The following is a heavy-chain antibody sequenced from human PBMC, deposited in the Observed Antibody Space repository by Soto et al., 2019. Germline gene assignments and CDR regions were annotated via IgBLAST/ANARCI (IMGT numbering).Heavy chain of an antibody. D-gene: IGHD2-2*01. CDR3: GHLCISISCGGHGMDV. CDR1: GFSLNTSGVG. J-gene: IGHJ6*02. Sequence: QITLKESGPTLVKPTQTLTLTCTFSGFSLNTSGVGVGWIRQTPGKALEWLALIYWDDDKWDSPSLKSSLTITKDTTNTQVVLTMTNMDPVDTATYYCGHLCISISCGGHGMDVWGQGTTVTVSS. CDR2: IYWDDDK. V-gene: IGHV2-5*02.